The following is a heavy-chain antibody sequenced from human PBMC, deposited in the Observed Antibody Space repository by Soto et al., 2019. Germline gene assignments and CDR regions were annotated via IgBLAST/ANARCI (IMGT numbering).Heavy chain of an antibody. V-gene: IGHV1-69*13. J-gene: IGHJ6*02. CDR2: IIPIFGTA. Sequence: RASVKVSCKASGGTFSSYAISWVRQAPGQGLEWMGGIIPIFGTANYAQKFQGRVTITADESTSTAYMELSSLRSEDTAVYYCARRLRGGSHHYYYGMDVWGQGTTVTVSS. D-gene: IGHD2-15*01. CDR3: ARRLRGGSHHYYYGMDV. CDR1: GGTFSSYA.